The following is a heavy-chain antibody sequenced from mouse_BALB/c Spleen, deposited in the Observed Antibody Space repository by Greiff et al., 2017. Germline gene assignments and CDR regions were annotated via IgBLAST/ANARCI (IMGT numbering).Heavy chain of an antibody. D-gene: IGHD2-1*01. CDR3: ARDRGNFSYAMDY. V-gene: IGHV5-4*02. CDR1: GFTFSDYY. CDR2: ISDGGSYT. Sequence: EVKLEESGGGLVKPGGSLKLSCAASGFTFSDYYMYWVRQTPEKRLEWVATISDGGSYTYYPDSVKGRFTISRDNAKNNLYLQMSSLKSEDTAMYYCARDRGNFSYAMDYWGQGTSVTVSS. J-gene: IGHJ4*01.